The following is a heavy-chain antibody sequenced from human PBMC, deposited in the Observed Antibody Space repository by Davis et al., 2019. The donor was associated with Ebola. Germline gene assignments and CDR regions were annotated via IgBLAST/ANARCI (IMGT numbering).Heavy chain of an antibody. J-gene: IGHJ4*02. CDR1: GFTFSNAW. D-gene: IGHD6-6*01. CDR3: TTGPIAARGY. CDR2: IKSKTDGGTT. V-gene: IGHV3-15*01. Sequence: GESLKISCAASGFTFSNAWMSWVRQAPGKGLEWVGRIKSKTDGGTTDYAAPVKGRFTISRDDSKNTLYLQMNSLKTEDTAVYYCTTGPIAARGYWGQGTLVTVSS.